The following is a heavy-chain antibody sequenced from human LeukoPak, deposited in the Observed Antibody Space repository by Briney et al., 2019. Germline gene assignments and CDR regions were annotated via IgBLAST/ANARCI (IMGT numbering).Heavy chain of an antibody. CDR1: GGSISSGSYY. J-gene: IGHJ5*02. CDR3: ARYTVTTWRWFDP. D-gene: IGHD4-11*01. Sequence: SQTLSLTCTVSGGSISSGSYYWSWIRQPAGKGLEWIGRIYTSGSTNYNPSLKSRVTISVDTSKNQFSLKLSSVTAADTAVYYCARYTVTTWRWFDPWGQGTLVTVSS. CDR2: IYTSGST. V-gene: IGHV4-61*02.